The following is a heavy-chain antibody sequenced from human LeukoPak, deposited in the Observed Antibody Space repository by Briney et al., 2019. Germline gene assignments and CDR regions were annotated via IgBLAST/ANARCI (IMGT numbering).Heavy chain of an antibody. J-gene: IGHJ4*02. D-gene: IGHD2-15*01. CDR1: GDSVTSSY. CDR2: VSSDGTT. V-gene: IGHV4-59*08. CDR3: ARLDCLIEGCYNH. Sequence: SETLSLTCSVSGDSVTSSYWNWIRQPPGKGLEWIGYVSSDGTTNYNPSLRSRLIMSVDTAKNYISLNLTSVTAADTAIYYCARLDCLIEGCYNHWGRGTLVTVSS.